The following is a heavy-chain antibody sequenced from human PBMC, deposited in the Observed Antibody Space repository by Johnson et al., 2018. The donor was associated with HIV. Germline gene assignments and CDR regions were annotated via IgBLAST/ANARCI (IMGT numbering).Heavy chain of an antibody. CDR2: ISGTGGTT. CDR3: AKDCVGVWWSRAFDI. D-gene: IGHD2-21*01. CDR1: GFTFSDYY. V-gene: IGHV3-23*04. J-gene: IGHJ3*02. Sequence: EVQLVESGGGLVKPGGSLRLSCAASGFTFSDYYMSWIRQAPGKGLEWVSAISGTGGTTYYADSVRGRFSISRDKSKDTLYLQMSSLRAEDTAVYYCAKDCVGVWWSRAFDIWGQGTMVTVSS.